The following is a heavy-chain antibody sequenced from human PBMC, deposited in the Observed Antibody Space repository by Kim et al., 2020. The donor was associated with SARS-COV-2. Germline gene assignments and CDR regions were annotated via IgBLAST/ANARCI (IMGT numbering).Heavy chain of an antibody. CDR3: VKDVEEVVVFSGLDV. V-gene: IGHV3-23*01. D-gene: IGHD2-15*01. J-gene: IGHJ6*02. Sequence: ADSVKGRFTISRDNSKNTLYLQMDGLRAEDTAVYHCVKDVEEVVVFSGLDVWGQGTAVVVSS.